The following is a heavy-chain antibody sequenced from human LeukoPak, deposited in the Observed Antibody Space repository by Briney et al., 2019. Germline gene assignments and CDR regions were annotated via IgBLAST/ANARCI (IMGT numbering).Heavy chain of an antibody. CDR1: GFTFSSYW. Sequence: GGSLRLSCAASGFTFSSYWMSWVRQAPGKGLEWVANIKRDGSEKYYVDSVKGRFTISRDNAKNSLYLQMNSLRAEDTAVYYCACRDGYNLEEYFQHWGQGTLVTVSS. CDR3: ACRDGYNLEEYFQH. D-gene: IGHD5-24*01. CDR2: IKRDGSEK. J-gene: IGHJ1*01. V-gene: IGHV3-7*01.